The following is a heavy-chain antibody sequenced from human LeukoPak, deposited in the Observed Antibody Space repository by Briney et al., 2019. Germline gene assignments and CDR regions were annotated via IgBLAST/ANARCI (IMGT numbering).Heavy chain of an antibody. J-gene: IGHJ4*02. Sequence: ASVKVSCKASGYTFTSYYMHWVRQAPGQGLEWMGIINPSGGSTSYAQKFQGRVTMTRDTSTSTVYMELSSLRSEDTAVYYCARDVSGGDYYDTSGYTMWGQGTLVTVSS. CDR1: GYTFTSYY. D-gene: IGHD3-22*01. CDR2: INPSGGST. CDR3: ARDVSGGDYYDTSGYTM. V-gene: IGHV1-46*01.